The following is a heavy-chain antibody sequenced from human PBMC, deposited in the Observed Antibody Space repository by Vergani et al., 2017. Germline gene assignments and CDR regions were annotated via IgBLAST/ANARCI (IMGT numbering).Heavy chain of an antibody. V-gene: IGHV3-30*18. CDR1: GFTFSSYG. J-gene: IGHJ6*02. CDR2: ISYDGSNK. D-gene: IGHD5-24*01. Sequence: QVQLVQSGGGVVQPGRSLRLSCAASGFTFSSYGMHWVRQAPGKGLEWVAVISYDGSNKYYADSVKGRFTISRDNSKNTLYLQMNSLRAEDTAVYYCAKDRGDGYNLYYYYGMDVWGQGP. CDR3: AKDRGDGYNLYYYYGMDV.